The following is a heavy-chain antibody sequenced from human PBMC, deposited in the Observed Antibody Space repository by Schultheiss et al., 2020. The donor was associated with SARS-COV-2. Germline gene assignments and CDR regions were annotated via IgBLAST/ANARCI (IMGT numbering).Heavy chain of an antibody. CDR3: ARVGGGYGDYYFDY. J-gene: IGHJ4*02. CDR1: GLTFNNAW. V-gene: IGHV3-21*01. Sequence: GGSLRLSCVASGLTFNNAWMSWVRQAPGRGLEWVSSISTRSTYIHYADSVKGRFTISRDSANNSLHLQMNSLRAEDTAVYYCARVGGGYGDYYFDYWGQGTLVTVSS. CDR2: ISTRSTYI. D-gene: IGHD4-17*01.